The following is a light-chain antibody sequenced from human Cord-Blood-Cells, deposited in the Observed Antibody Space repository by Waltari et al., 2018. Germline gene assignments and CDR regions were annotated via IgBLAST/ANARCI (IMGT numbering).Light chain of an antibody. Sequence: SYVLTHPPSVSVAPGKTASNTRGGNNIGTKRVHGYQQKPGQAPIQVVYDDSDRPSGIPERFSGSNSGNTATLSISSVEAGDEADYCGQVWDSSSDHPGVYGGETKLTVL. CDR2: DDS. J-gene: IGLJ2*01. CDR3: QVWDSSSDHPGV. V-gene: IGLV3-21*03. CDR1: NIGTKR.